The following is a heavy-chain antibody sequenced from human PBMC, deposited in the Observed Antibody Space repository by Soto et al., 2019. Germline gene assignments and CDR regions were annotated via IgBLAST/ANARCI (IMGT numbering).Heavy chain of an antibody. CDR2: VSHTGTT. CDR1: GDSVSSPYY. Sequence: QVQLQESCPGLGKTSGTLSLTCAVSGDSVSSPYYWCWVRQPPGKGLEWIGEVSHTGTTSYNPSLRSRVTISMDKSINQFSLDLGSVTAADTAVYYCARSAGWYAVHSWGPGTLVIVSS. V-gene: IGHV4-4*02. D-gene: IGHD6-19*01. J-gene: IGHJ4*02. CDR3: ARSAGWYAVHS.